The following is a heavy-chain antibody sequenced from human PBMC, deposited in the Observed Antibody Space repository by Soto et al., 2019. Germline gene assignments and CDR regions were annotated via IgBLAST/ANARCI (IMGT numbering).Heavy chain of an antibody. V-gene: IGHV3-30-3*01. Sequence: QVQLVEFGGGVVQPGRSLRLSCAASGFTFSSYAMHWVRQAPGKGLEWVAVISYDGSNKYYADSVKGRFTISRDNSKNTLYLQMNSLRAEDTAVYYCARVENMFGSPLWFGELLSYWGQGTLVTVSS. D-gene: IGHD3-10*01. J-gene: IGHJ4*02. CDR3: ARVENMFGSPLWFGELLSY. CDR2: ISYDGSNK. CDR1: GFTFSSYA.